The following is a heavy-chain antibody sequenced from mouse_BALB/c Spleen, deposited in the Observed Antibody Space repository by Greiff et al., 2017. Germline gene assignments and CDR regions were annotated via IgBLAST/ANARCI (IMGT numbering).Heavy chain of an antibody. V-gene: IGHV1S135*01. CDR2: IDPYNGGT. J-gene: IGHJ3*01. Sequence: VQLQQSGPELVKPGASVKVSCKASGYAFTSYNMYWVKQSHGKSLEWIGYIDPYNGGTSYNQKFKGKATLTVDKSSSTAYMHLNSLTSEDSAVYYCASYDYDGRGRTGFAYWGQGTLVTVSA. CDR3: ASYDYDGRGRTGFAY. D-gene: IGHD2-4*01. CDR1: GYAFTSYN.